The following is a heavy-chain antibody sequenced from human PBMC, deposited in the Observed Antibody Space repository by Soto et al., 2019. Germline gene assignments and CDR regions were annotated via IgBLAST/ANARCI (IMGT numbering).Heavy chain of an antibody. V-gene: IGHV4-59*08. CDR1: GGSISSYY. D-gene: IGHD6-6*01. J-gene: IGHJ4*02. CDR3: ARQIIAARPFAY. CDR2: IYYSGST. Sequence: QVQLQESGPGLVKPSETLSLTCTVSGGSISSYYWSWIRQPPGKGLEWIGYIYYSGSTNYNPSLKSRVTISVDTSMNLFSVKLSSVTAADTAVHYCARQIIAARPFAYWGQGTLVTVSS.